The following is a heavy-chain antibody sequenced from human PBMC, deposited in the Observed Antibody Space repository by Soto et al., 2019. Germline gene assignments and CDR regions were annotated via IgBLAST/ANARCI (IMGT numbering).Heavy chain of an antibody. CDR1: GGSISSYY. Sequence: SETLSLTCTVSGGSISSYYWSWIRQPPGKGLEWIGYIYYSGSTNYNPSLKSRVTISVDTSKNQFSLKMSSVTAADTTVYYCARVEYYGSGSYSWDYYYYYGMDVWGQGTTVTVSS. D-gene: IGHD3-10*01. V-gene: IGHV4-59*01. CDR2: IYYSGST. J-gene: IGHJ6*02. CDR3: ARVEYYGSGSYSWDYYYYYGMDV.